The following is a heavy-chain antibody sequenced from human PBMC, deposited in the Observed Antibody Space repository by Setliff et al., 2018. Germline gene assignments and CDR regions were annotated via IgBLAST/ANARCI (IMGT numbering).Heavy chain of an antibody. J-gene: IGHJ4*02. D-gene: IGHD2-8*01. CDR1: GYTFTSYG. Sequence: SVKVSCKASGYTFTSYGISWVRQAPGQGLEWMGGIIPIFGTANYAQKFQGRVTITTDESTSTAYMELSSLRSDDTAVYYCARLEYGAYVDYWGQGTLVTVSS. CDR2: IIPIFGTA. V-gene: IGHV1-69*05. CDR3: ARLEYGAYVDY.